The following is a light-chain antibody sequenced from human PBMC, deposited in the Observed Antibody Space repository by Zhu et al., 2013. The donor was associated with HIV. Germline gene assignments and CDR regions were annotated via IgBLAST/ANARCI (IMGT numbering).Light chain of an antibody. V-gene: IGKV3D-20*02. CDR3: QQRSNWPPWT. J-gene: IGKJ1*01. Sequence: EIVLTQSPGTLSLSPGERATLSCRASQSVSSSYLAWYQQKPAQAPRLLIYGASTRATGIPDRFSGSGSGTDFTLTISRLEPEDFAVYYCQQRSNWPPWTFGQGTKVEIK. CDR2: GAS. CDR1: QSVSSSY.